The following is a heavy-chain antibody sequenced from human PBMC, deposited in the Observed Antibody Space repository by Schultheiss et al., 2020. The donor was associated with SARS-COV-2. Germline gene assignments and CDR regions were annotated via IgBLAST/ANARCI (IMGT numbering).Heavy chain of an antibody. V-gene: IGHV3-48*04. CDR3: ARGSTILKY. D-gene: IGHD6-13*01. CDR1: GFTFSSYS. Sequence: GGSLRLSCAASGFTFSSYSMNWVRQAPGKGLEWVSSISSSSSTIYYADSVKGRFTISRDNAKNSLYLQMNSLRSEDTAVYYCARGSTILKYWGQGTLVTVSS. CDR2: ISSSSSTI. J-gene: IGHJ4*02.